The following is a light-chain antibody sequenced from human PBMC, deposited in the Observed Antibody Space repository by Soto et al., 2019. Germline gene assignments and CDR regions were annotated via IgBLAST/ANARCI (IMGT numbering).Light chain of an antibody. Sequence: QLVLTQPPSVSGAPGQRVSISCTGSSSNIGARYVVYWYQQLPGTAPKLLVSGVNDRPSGVPDRFSGSTSGTPASLAITGLQAEDEADYYCQSYDSSLSGSVFGTGTKVTVL. CDR3: QSYDSSLSGSV. J-gene: IGLJ1*01. CDR2: GVN. V-gene: IGLV1-40*01. CDR1: SSNIGARYV.